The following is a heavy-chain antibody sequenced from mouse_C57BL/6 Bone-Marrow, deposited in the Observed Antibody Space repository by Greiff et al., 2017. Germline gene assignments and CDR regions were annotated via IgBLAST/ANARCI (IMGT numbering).Heavy chain of an antibody. D-gene: IGHD2-10*02. V-gene: IGHV2-2*01. CDR1: GFSLTSYG. CDR2: IWSGGST. J-gene: IGHJ1*03. Sequence: VKLMESGPGLVQPSQSLSITCTVSGFSLTSYGVHWVRQSPGKGLEWLGVIWSGGSTDYNAAFISRLSISKDNSKSQVFFKKNSLQADDAAIYYCARDTSHLVLHWYFDVWGTGTTVTVSS. CDR3: ARDTSHLVLHWYFDV.